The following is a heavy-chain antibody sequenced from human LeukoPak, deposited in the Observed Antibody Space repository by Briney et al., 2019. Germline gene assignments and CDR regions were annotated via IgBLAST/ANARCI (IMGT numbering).Heavy chain of an antibody. V-gene: IGHV3-21*01. CDR1: GFTLSIDG. J-gene: IGHJ4*02. D-gene: IGHD3-22*01. Sequence: RGSLRLSCAASGFTLSIDGMNWVRQAPGKGLGWVSSISIISIYIHYADSMKGRFTISRDNAKNALFLQMDNLRAEDTAVYYCARAPAHYYDSSDHYYVGESYFDYWGQGTLVTVSS. CDR3: ARAPAHYYDSSDHYYVGESYFDY. CDR2: ISIISIYI.